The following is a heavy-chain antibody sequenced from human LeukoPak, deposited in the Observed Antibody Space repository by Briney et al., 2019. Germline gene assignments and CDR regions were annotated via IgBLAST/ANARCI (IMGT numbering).Heavy chain of an antibody. J-gene: IGHJ4*02. CDR2: IYTGGNT. CDR1: GFTVSSNC. Sequence: GGSLRLSCAGAGFTVSSNCMSWVRQAPGKGLERVSVIYTGGNTYYADSVKGRFTISRDNSKTTLYLQMNSLRAEDTAVYYCARRLEYSGSKGVFDYWGQGTLVTVSS. CDR3: ARRLEYSGSKGVFDY. V-gene: IGHV3-66*01. D-gene: IGHD1-26*01.